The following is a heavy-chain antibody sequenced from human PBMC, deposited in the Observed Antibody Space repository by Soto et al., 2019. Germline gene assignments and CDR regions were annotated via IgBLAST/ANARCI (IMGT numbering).Heavy chain of an antibody. V-gene: IGHV4-39*02. D-gene: IGHD4-17*01. CDR3: ASPVAYGPPGGDY. Sequence: PSETLSLTCAVSGVSVSSTNYYWGWIRQPPGRGLEWIGSVYYGGTTYYNPSLKSRVTISVDTSKNHFSLRLSSVTAADTAVYYCASPVAYGPPGGDYWGQGTLVTVSS. J-gene: IGHJ4*02. CDR2: VYYGGTT. CDR1: GVSVSSTNYY.